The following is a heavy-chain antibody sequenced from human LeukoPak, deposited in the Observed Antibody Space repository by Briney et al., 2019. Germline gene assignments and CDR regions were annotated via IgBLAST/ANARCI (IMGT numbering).Heavy chain of an antibody. CDR1: GGSFSGYY. V-gene: IGHV4-34*01. J-gene: IGHJ4*02. D-gene: IGHD3-16*02. Sequence: SETLSLTCAVYGGSFSGYYWSWIRQPPGNGLEWIGEMNHSVSTNYNPSLKSRVTTSVDTSKNQFSLKLSPVTAADTAVYYCATLSHWGQGTLVTVSS. CDR2: MNHSVST. CDR3: ATLSH.